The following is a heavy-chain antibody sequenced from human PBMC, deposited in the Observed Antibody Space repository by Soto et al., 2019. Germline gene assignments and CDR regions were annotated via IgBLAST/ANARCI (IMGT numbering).Heavy chain of an antibody. CDR2: ISGSGGTT. CDR3: AKGRPHFDD. V-gene: IGHV3-23*01. D-gene: IGHD6-6*01. Sequence: GGSPRLSCAASGLTFSSSAMSWVRQAPGKGLEWVSVISGSGGTTYYADSVKGRFTISRDNSKNTLYLQMNSLRAEDTAVYYCAKGRPHFDDWGRGTLVTVPA. J-gene: IGHJ4*02. CDR1: GLTFSSSA.